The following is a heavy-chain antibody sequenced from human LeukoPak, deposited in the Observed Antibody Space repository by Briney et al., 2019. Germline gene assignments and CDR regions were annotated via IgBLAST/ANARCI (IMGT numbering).Heavy chain of an antibody. CDR2: INHSGST. V-gene: IGHV4-34*01. J-gene: IGHJ5*02. CDR3: AGTYRLRRFDP. CDR1: GGSFSAYY. Sequence: SETLSLTCAVYGGSFSAYYWSWIRQPPGKGLEWIGEINHSGSTNYNPSLKSQVTISVDTSKNQFSLKLSSVTAADTAVYYCAGTYRLRRFDPWGQGTLVTVSS. D-gene: IGHD2-2*02.